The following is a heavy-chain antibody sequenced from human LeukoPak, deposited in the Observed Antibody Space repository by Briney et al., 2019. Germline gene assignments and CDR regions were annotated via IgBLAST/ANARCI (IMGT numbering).Heavy chain of an antibody. CDR1: GFSFSSYA. J-gene: IGHJ4*02. CDR3: ARDFDMGITPGDDFDF. CDR2: ISGSGGCT. V-gene: IGHV3-23*01. D-gene: IGHD3-9*01. Sequence: PGGSLRLSCAASGFSFSSYAMSWVRQTPGKGLVWVAGISGSGGCTCYADSVKGRFTISRDNARNTVFLQMNSLRAEDTAVYYCARDFDMGITPGDDFDFWGQGTLVTVSS.